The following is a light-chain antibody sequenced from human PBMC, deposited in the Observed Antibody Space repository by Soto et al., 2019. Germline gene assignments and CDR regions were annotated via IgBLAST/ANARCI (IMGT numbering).Light chain of an antibody. V-gene: IGLV1-44*01. J-gene: IGLJ2*01. CDR3: AAWDDSLNGVV. CDR2: GND. CDR1: SSNIGGNI. Sequence: QSVLTQPPSASGTPGQRVTISCSGSSSNIGGNIVNWYQQLPGTAPKLLIFGNDQRPSWVPDRFSGSKSGTSASLAISGLQSEDEANYYCAAWDDSLNGVVFGGGTNVTVL.